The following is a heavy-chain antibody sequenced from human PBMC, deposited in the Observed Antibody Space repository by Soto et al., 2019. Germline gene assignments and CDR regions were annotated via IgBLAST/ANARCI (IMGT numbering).Heavy chain of an antibody. V-gene: IGHV3-48*01. CDR2: ISSSSSTI. CDR3: AKGIRFLEWFPPTDYMDV. Sequence: HPGGSLRLSCAASGFTFSSYSMNWVRQAPGKGLEWVSYISSSSSTIYYADSVKGRFTISRDNSKNTLYLQMNSLRAEDTAVYYCAKGIRFLEWFPPTDYMDVWGKGTTVTVSS. J-gene: IGHJ6*03. D-gene: IGHD3-3*01. CDR1: GFTFSSYS.